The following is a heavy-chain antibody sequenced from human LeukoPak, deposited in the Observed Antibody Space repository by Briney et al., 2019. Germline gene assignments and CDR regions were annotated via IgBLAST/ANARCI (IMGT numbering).Heavy chain of an antibody. CDR2: IKRDGSET. Sequence: GGSLRLSCAASGFTFSSYAMSWVRQAPGKGLEWVANIKRDGSETYYVDSVKGRFTISRENTKNSLYLQMDSLRAEDTAVYFCARISTAVAGADYWGQGTLVTVSS. CDR1: GFTFSSYA. CDR3: ARISTAVAGADY. D-gene: IGHD6-19*01. J-gene: IGHJ4*02. V-gene: IGHV3-7*01.